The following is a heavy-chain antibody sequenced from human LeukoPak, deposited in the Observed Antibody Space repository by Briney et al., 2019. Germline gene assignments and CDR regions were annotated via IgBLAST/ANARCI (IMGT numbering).Heavy chain of an antibody. J-gene: IGHJ4*02. D-gene: IGHD6-13*01. CDR1: GFTVSSNY. V-gene: IGHV3-66*01. CDR2: IYSGGDT. Sequence: GGSLRLSCAASGFTVSSNYMGWVRQAPGKGLEWVSVIYSGGDTYYADSVKGRFTISRDNSKNSLYLQMNSLRAEDTAVYYCAREGPTYSSSWYVDYWGQGTLVTVSS. CDR3: AREGPTYSSSWYVDY.